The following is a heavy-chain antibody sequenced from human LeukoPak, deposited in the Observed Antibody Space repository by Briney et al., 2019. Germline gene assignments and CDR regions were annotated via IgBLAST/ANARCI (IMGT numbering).Heavy chain of an antibody. CDR3: AHTIYANGGPYHFDY. CDR1: GFSLSTAGEG. Sequence: SGPTVAGPTQTLPLACTFSGFSLSTAGEGVGWIRQPPGKALEWLVVIYWNGDNDYSPSLKSRLTITNDASKNHVVLTLTNMVPVDTATYYCAHTIYANGGPYHFDYWGQGTLVTVSS. D-gene: IGHD2/OR15-2a*01. J-gene: IGHJ4*02. CDR2: IYWNGDN. V-gene: IGHV2-5*01.